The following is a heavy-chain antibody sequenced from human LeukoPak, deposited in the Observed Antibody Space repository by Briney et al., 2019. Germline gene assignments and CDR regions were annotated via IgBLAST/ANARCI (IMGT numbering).Heavy chain of an antibody. V-gene: IGHV3-21*01. Sequence: PGGSLRLSCVASGININVYSMNWVRQAPGKGLEWVSSISSSSYHIYYADSVKGRFTISRDNAKNSLYLQMDSLRAEDTAVYYCARAKQWPQDYWGQGTLVTVSS. CDR2: ISSSSYHI. CDR3: ARAKQWPQDY. CDR1: GININVYS. D-gene: IGHD6-19*01. J-gene: IGHJ4*02.